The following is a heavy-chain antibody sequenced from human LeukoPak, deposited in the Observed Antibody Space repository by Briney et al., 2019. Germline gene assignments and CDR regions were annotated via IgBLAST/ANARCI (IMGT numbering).Heavy chain of an antibody. CDR2: IYSNGIT. J-gene: IGHJ2*01. CDR3: ARRAYYDSSGYHPTSGYFDL. Sequence: WETQSLTCTVSGGSMFSYYWNWIRQPPGKGLEWVGYIYSNGITNYSPSLRSRGTISIATSKNQFSLRLTSVTAADTAIYYCARRAYYDSSGYHPTSGYFDLWGRGTLVTVSS. CDR1: GGSMFSYY. D-gene: IGHD3-22*01. V-gene: IGHV4-4*08.